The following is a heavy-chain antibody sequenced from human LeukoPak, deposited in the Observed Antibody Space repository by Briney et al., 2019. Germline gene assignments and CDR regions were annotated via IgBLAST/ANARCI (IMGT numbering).Heavy chain of an antibody. V-gene: IGHV4-4*07. D-gene: IGHD6-13*01. CDR3: ARDLYSSRTNEAFVI. CDR1: GGSFSGYY. J-gene: IGHJ3*02. CDR2: VSGSGGT. Sequence: SETLSLTCAVYGGSFSGYYWSWIRQPAGKGLEWIGRVSGSGGTNYNPSLKSRVTMSVDTSKNQFSLKLSSVTAADTAVYYCARDLYSSRTNEAFVIWGQGTMVTVSS.